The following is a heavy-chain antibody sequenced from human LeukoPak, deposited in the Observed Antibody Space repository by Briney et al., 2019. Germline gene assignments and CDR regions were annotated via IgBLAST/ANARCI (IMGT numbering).Heavy chain of an antibody. D-gene: IGHD7-27*01. CDR1: GFTVGSSS. CDR3: AKTGGPWD. J-gene: IGHJ4*02. V-gene: IGHV3-53*01. Sequence: GGSLRLSCAASGFTVGSSSMTWVRQAPGKGLEWVSVIFSGGTTYYTDSVKGRFTISRDNSKNTLYLQLNSLRAEDTAVYYCAKTGGPWDWGQGTLVTVSS. CDR2: IFSGGTT.